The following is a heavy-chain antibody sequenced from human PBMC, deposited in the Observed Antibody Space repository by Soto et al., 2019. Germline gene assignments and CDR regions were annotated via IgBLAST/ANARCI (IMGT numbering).Heavy chain of an antibody. CDR3: ARDVVATIRGDHYFDY. Sequence: QVQLQESGPGLVKPSQTLSLTCTVSGGSISSGDYYWNWIRQPPGKGLEWIGYIYYSGSTDYNPSLQSRVTISVDTSKHLVSLKLSSVTAADTAVYYCARDVVATIRGDHYFDYWGQGALVTVSS. CDR1: GGSISSGDYY. CDR2: IYYSGST. D-gene: IGHD5-12*01. J-gene: IGHJ4*02. V-gene: IGHV4-30-4*01.